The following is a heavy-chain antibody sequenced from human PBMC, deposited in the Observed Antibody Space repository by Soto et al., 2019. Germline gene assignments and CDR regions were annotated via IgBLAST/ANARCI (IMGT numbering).Heavy chain of an antibody. CDR2: IIPIFGTA. Sequence: GASVKVSCKASGGTFSSYAISWVRQAPGQGLEWMGGIIPIFGTANYAQKFQGRVTITADESTSTAYMELSSLRSEDTAVYYCASHIRYDFWSHGMDVWGQGTTVTVSS. CDR3: ASHIRYDFWSHGMDV. CDR1: GGTFSSYA. D-gene: IGHD3-3*01. J-gene: IGHJ6*02. V-gene: IGHV1-69*13.